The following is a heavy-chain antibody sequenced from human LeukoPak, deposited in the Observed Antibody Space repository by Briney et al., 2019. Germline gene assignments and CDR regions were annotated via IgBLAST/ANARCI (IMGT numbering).Heavy chain of an antibody. CDR1: GFTFSDYY. CDR2: ISSSSSYT. J-gene: IGHJ4*02. D-gene: IGHD5-18*01. Sequence: GGSLRLSCAASGFTFSDYYMSWIRQAPGKGLEWVSYISSSSSYTNYADSVKGRFTISRDNAKNSLYLQMNSLRAEDTAVYYCTKGTIWLPFDYWGQGTLVTVSS. CDR3: TKGTIWLPFDY. V-gene: IGHV3-11*05.